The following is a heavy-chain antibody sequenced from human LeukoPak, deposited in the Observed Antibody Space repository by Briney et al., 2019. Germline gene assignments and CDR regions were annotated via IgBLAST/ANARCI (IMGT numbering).Heavy chain of an antibody. V-gene: IGHV3-23*01. Sequence: GGSLRLSCAASGFTFNNYAMSWVRQAPGKGLEWVSAISGSGTSTYYADSVKGRFTISRDNAKNSLYLQMNSLRAEDTAVYYCARGGPYGLDYWGQGTLVTVSS. J-gene: IGHJ4*02. CDR3: ARGGPYGLDY. CDR2: ISGSGTST. CDR1: GFTFNNYA. D-gene: IGHD4-17*01.